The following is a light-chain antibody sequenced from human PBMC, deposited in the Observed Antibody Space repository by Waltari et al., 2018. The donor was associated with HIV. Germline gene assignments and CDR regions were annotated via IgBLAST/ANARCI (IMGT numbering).Light chain of an antibody. CDR2: GAS. Sequence: EIVLTQSPGTLSLSPGERATLSCRASQSFSSSYLAWYQQKPGQAPRLLIYGASSRATGIPDRFSGSGSGTDFTLTISRLEPEDFAVYYCQRYGSSFGQGTKLEIK. CDR3: QRYGSS. V-gene: IGKV3-20*01. CDR1: QSFSSSY. J-gene: IGKJ2*01.